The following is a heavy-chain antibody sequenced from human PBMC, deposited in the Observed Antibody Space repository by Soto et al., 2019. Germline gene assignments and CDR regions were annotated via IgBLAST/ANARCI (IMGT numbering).Heavy chain of an antibody. Sequence: QVQLVQSGAEVKKPGASVKVSCKASGYTFTGYYMHWVRQAPGQGLEWMGWINPNSGGTNYAQKFQGWVTMTRDTSISTAYMELSSLRSDETAVYYCARGGGDYAYYYGMDVWGQGTTVTVSS. V-gene: IGHV1-2*04. D-gene: IGHD4-17*01. CDR1: GYTFTGYY. CDR3: ARGGGDYAYYYGMDV. CDR2: INPNSGGT. J-gene: IGHJ6*02.